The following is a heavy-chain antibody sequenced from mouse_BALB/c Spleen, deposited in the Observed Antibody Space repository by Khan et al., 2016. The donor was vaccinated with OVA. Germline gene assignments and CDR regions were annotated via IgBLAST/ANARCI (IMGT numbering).Heavy chain of an antibody. Sequence: EVQLQESGPGLVKPSQSLYLTCTVTGYSITSDYAWNWIRQFPGNKLEWMGYISYIGSTSYTPSLKSRIAITRDTSKNHVFLQLNSWTTEDTATCSCARGRAYWGQGTLVTVSA. D-gene: IGHD3-3*01. CDR3: ARGRAY. J-gene: IGHJ3*01. V-gene: IGHV3-2*02. CDR1: GYSITSDYA. CDR2: ISYIGST.